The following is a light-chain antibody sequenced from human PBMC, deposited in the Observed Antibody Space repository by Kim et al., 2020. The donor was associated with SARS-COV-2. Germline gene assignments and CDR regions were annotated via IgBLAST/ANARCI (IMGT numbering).Light chain of an antibody. CDR1: SSNIGSNY. V-gene: IGLV1-47*01. CDR3: AAWDDSLSGWV. Sequence: GQRVTISCSGSSSNIGSNYVYWYQQRPGTAPNLLIYRNNQRPSGVPDRFSGSKSGTSASLAISGLRSEDEAEYYCAAWDDSLSGWVFGGGTQLTVL. J-gene: IGLJ3*02. CDR2: RNN.